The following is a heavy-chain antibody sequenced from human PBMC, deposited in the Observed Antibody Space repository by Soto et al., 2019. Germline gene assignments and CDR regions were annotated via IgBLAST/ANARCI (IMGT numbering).Heavy chain of an antibody. Sequence: QVQLHESGPGLVKPSETLSLTCTVSGGSISSYYWSWIRQPPGKGLEWIGYIYYSGSTNYNPSLKSRVTISVDTSKNQFSLKLSSVTAADTAVYYCARLGTGYCSSTSCYSAFDYWGQGTLVTVSS. J-gene: IGHJ4*02. CDR3: ARLGTGYCSSTSCYSAFDY. CDR1: GGSISSYY. CDR2: IYYSGST. V-gene: IGHV4-59*01. D-gene: IGHD2-2*02.